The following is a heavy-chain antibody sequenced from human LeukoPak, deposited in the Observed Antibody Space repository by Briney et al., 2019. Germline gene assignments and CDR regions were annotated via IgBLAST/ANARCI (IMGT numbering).Heavy chain of an antibody. CDR1: GGSFSGYY. CDR3: ARGRDPY. V-gene: IGHV4-34*01. Sequence: SETLSLTCAVYGGSFSGYYWTWLRQPPGRGLEWIGEINHSGSTNYNPSLKSRVTISVDTPKSQFSLKLNSVTAADTAMYYCARGRDPYWGQGTLVTVSS. D-gene: IGHD5-24*01. CDR2: INHSGST. J-gene: IGHJ4*02.